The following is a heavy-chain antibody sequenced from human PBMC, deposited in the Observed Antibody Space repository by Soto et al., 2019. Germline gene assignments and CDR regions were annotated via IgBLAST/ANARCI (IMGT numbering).Heavy chain of an antibody. V-gene: IGHV1-18*04. CDR2: ISADNGNG. Sequence: ASVKVSCKSSGYRFSDNGISWVRQAPGQGLEWMGWISADNGNGNYAQKFQGRVTMTTDTSTSTAYMEMRSLRSDDTAVYYCARDSSGSSAYSYWGQGTLVTVSS. CDR3: ARDSSGSSAYSY. D-gene: IGHD3-22*01. J-gene: IGHJ4*02. CDR1: GYRFSDNG.